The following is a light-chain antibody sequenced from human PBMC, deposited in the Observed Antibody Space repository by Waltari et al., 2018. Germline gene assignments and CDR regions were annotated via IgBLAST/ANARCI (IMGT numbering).Light chain of an antibody. V-gene: IGLV1-44*01. Sequence: QSVLIQPPSASGTPGQRVTIFCSGSSSNIGSVTVNWYQQLPGTAPKPLIYTVDQRPSWVPDRVSGSKSGTSASLAISGLQSEDEANYYCAAWDDTLNAWVFGGGTKLTVL. CDR2: TVD. CDR1: SSNIGSVT. CDR3: AAWDDTLNAWV. J-gene: IGLJ3*02.